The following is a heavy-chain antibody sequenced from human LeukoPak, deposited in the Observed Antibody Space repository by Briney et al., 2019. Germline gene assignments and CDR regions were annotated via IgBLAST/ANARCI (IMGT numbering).Heavy chain of an antibody. V-gene: IGHV1-2*06. CDR2: INPNSGDT. J-gene: IGHJ6*03. D-gene: IGHD2-8*01. CDR1: GYTFSGSY. CDR3: VRSAEHCNNGVCFTDYYMDV. Sequence: VSVKVSCKASGYTFSGSYIHWVRQAPGQGLEWMGRINPNSGDTNFAQTFQGRVTMTRDTSITTAYMELSSLTSDDTAVYFCVRSAEHCNNGVCFTDYYMDVWGKGTTVTVSS.